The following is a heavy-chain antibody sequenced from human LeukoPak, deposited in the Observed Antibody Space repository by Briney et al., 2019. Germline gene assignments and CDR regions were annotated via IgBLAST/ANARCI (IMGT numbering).Heavy chain of an antibody. CDR1: GFTFSSYA. V-gene: IGHV3-64*01. CDR2: ISSNGGST. D-gene: IGHD3-22*01. CDR3: ARNRGDYYDSSGYSDY. Sequence: GGSLRLSCAASGFTFSSYAMHWVRQAPGKGLEYVSAISSNGGSTYYANSVKGRFTISRDNSKNTLYLQMGGLRAEDMAVYYCARNRGDYYDSSGYSDYWGQGTLVTVSS. J-gene: IGHJ4*02.